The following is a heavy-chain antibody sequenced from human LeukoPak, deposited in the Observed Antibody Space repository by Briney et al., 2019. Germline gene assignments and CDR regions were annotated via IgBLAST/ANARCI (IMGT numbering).Heavy chain of an antibody. J-gene: IGHJ4*02. Sequence: GGSLRLSCVVSGFTFSGCSMNWVRQAPGKGLEWVSYISSSGNTIYYADSVKGRFTISRDNAENSLSLQMNSLGAEDTAVYYCARSGGSYVNSWGQGTLVTVSS. V-gene: IGHV3-48*04. CDR2: ISSSGNTI. CDR3: ARSGGSYVNS. D-gene: IGHD1-26*01. CDR1: GFTFSGCS.